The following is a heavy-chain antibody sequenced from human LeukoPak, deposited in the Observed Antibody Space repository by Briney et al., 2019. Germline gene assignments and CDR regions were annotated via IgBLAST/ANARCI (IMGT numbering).Heavy chain of an antibody. CDR1: GYTLTELP. Sequence: ASVKVSCKVSGYTLTELPMHWVRQAPGKGLEWMGWINPNSGGTNYAQKFQGWVTMTRDTSISTAYMELSRLRSDDTAVYYCARAPRYCSGGSCYPDFWGQGTLVTVSS. CDR2: INPNSGGT. J-gene: IGHJ4*02. CDR3: ARAPRYCSGGSCYPDF. D-gene: IGHD2-15*01. V-gene: IGHV1-2*04.